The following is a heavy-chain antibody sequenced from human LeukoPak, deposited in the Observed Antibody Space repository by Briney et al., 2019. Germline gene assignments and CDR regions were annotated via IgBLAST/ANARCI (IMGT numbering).Heavy chain of an antibody. V-gene: IGHV1-3*01. CDR1: GYTFTTYA. Sequence: ASVKVSCKASGYTFTTYAIHWVRQAPGQRLEWMGWISGDNGNTKYSQKFQGRVTITRDTSAYTAYMELRGLSSADTAVYFCARAPYDILTGYSLNWFDPWGQGTLVTVSS. CDR3: ARAPYDILTGYSLNWFDP. D-gene: IGHD3-9*01. CDR2: ISGDNGNT. J-gene: IGHJ5*02.